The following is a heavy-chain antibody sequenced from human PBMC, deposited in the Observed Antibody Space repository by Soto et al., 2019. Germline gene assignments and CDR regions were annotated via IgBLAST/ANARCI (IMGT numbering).Heavy chain of an antibody. CDR3: ARTPYYDMCQDY. CDR2: ISSSGNTI. J-gene: IGHJ4*02. V-gene: IGHV3-11*01. D-gene: IGHD3-22*01. CDR1: GFTFSDYY. Sequence: PGGSLRLSCAASGFTFSDYYMNWIRQAPGKGLEWVSYISSSGNTIYYADSVKCRFTISRDNARNSLYLQMNSLRAEDTALYYCARTPYYDMCQDYWGQGTLVTVSS.